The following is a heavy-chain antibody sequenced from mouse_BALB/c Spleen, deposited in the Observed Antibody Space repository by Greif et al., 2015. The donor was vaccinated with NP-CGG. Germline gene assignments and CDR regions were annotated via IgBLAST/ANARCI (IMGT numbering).Heavy chain of an antibody. D-gene: IGHD1-1*01. J-gene: IGHJ1*01. CDR2: ISNGGGST. V-gene: IGHV5-12-2*01. CDR3: ARRDYYYGSSWYFDV. CDR1: GFTFSSYT. Sequence: EVQRVESGGGLVQPGGSLKLSCAASGFTFSSYTMSWVRQTPEKRLEWVAYISNGGGSTYYPDTVKGRFTISRDNAKNTLYLQMSSLKSEDTAMYYCARRDYYYGSSWYFDVWGAGTTVTVSS.